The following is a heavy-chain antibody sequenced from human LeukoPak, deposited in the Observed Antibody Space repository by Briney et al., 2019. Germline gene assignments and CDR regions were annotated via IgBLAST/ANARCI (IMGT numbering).Heavy chain of an antibody. CDR1: GGTLSSYT. Sequence: SVKVSCKASGGTLSSYTISWVRQAPGQGLEWMGRIIPILGIANYAQKFQGRVTITADKSTSTAYMELSSLRSEDTAVYYCARDYYYDSSGYYDRARPFDDWGQGTLVTVSS. D-gene: IGHD3-22*01. CDR2: IIPILGIA. CDR3: ARDYYYDSSGYYDRARPFDD. V-gene: IGHV1-69*04. J-gene: IGHJ4*02.